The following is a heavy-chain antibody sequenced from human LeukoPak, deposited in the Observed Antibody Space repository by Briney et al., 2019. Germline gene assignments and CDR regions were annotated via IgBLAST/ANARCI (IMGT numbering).Heavy chain of an antibody. J-gene: IGHJ3*02. V-gene: IGHV4-61*08. Sequence: SQTLSLTCTVSGGSISSGDYYWSWIRQPPGKGLEWIGYIYYSGSTNYNPSLKSRVTISVDTSKNQFSLKLSSVTAADTAVYYCARDRRWELLQGAAFDIWGQGTMVTVSS. CDR3: ARDRRWELLQGAAFDI. CDR2: IYYSGST. CDR1: GGSISSGDYY. D-gene: IGHD1-26*01.